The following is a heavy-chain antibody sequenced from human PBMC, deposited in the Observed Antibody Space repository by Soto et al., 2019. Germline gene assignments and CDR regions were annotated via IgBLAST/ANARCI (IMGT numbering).Heavy chain of an antibody. D-gene: IGHD6-13*01. Sequence: GASVKVACKASGYTFTSYYMHWVRQAPGKGLEWKGIINPSGCNTSYAQSFQGRVTMTRDTSTSTVYMELSSLRAEDTAVYYCAREGLAAAGTPFDYWGQGTLVTV. J-gene: IGHJ4*02. V-gene: IGHV1-46*01. CDR2: INPSGCNT. CDR3: AREGLAAAGTPFDY. CDR1: GYTFTSYY.